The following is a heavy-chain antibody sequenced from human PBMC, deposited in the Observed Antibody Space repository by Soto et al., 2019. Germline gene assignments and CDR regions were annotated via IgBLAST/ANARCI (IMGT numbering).Heavy chain of an antibody. V-gene: IGHV4-34*01. CDR3: ARAERFPRYCIDT. CDR2: VNHSGEA. J-gene: IGHJ5*01. CDR1: GGSFRNYY. D-gene: IGHD2-8*02. Sequence: SETLSLTCGVYGGSFRNYYWIWVRQPPGKGLEWIGEVNHSGEATYNPSLQSRITISLDTSNSQFSLKLTSVTAADTAMYFCARAERFPRYCIDTWGQGTQVTVSS.